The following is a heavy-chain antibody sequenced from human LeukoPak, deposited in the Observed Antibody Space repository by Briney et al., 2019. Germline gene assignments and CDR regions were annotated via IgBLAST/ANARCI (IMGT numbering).Heavy chain of an antibody. J-gene: IGHJ4*02. D-gene: IGHD5-12*01. CDR3: AKGTTGGYDY. CDR1: GFTFSSYW. Sequence: GGSLRLSCAASGFTFSSYWMHWVRQAPGKGLEWVSAISGSGGATYYADSVKGRFTISRDNSKNTLYLQLNSLRTEDTAVYNCAKGTTGGYDYWGQGTLVTVSS. V-gene: IGHV3-23*01. CDR2: ISGSGGAT.